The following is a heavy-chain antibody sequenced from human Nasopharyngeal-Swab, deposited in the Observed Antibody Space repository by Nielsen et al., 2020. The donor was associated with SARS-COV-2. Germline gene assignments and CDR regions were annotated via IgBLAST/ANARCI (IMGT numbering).Heavy chain of an antibody. V-gene: IGHV4-4*02. J-gene: IGHJ6*04. Sequence: GSLRLSCAVSGGSISSSNWWSWVRQPPGKGLEWIGEIYHSGSTNYNPSLKSRVTISVDKSKNQFSLKLSSVTAADTAVYYCARVFFYYGSGTRSGDQYYYYGMDVWSKGTTVTVSS. CDR1: GGSISSSNW. CDR3: ARVFFYYGSGTRSGDQYYYYGMDV. CDR2: IYHSGST. D-gene: IGHD3-10*01.